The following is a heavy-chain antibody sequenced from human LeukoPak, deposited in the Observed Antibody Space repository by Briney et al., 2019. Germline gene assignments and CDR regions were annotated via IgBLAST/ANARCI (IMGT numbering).Heavy chain of an antibody. D-gene: IGHD2/OR15-2a*01. CDR3: VSFYETY. J-gene: IGHJ4*02. Sequence: GGSRRLSCAASGNYWMPWVRQAPGKGLVWVSHINSDGSWTSYADSVKGRFTISKDNAKNTVYLQMNNLRAEDTAVYYCVSFYETYWGRGTLVTVSS. CDR1: GNYW. V-gene: IGHV3-74*01. CDR2: INSDGSWT.